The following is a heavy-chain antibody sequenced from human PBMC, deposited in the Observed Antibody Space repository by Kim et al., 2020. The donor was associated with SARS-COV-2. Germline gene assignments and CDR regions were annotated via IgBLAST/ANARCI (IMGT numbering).Heavy chain of an antibody. CDR2: IYYSGST. J-gene: IGHJ4*01. Sequence: SETLSLTCTVSGGSVSSGSYYWSWIRQPPGKGLEWIGYIYYSGSTNYNPSLKSRVTISVDTSKNQFSLKLSSVTAADTAVYYCARDSLHPMVRGVIPFD. D-gene: IGHD3-10*01. CDR1: GGSVSSGSYY. V-gene: IGHV4-61*01. CDR3: ARDSLHPMVRGVIPFD.